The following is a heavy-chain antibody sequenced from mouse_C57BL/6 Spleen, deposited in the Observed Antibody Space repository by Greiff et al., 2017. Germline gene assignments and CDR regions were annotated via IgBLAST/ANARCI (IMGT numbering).Heavy chain of an antibody. Sequence: VQLQQSGAELAKPGASVKLSCKASGYTFTSYWMHWVKQRPGQGLEWIGYINPSSGYTKYNQKFKDKATLTADKSSSTAYMQLSSLTYEDSAVYYCARGYYDYDDWFAYWGQGTLVTVSA. CDR1: GYTFTSYW. V-gene: IGHV1-7*01. D-gene: IGHD2-4*01. CDR3: ARGYYDYDDWFAY. CDR2: INPSSGYT. J-gene: IGHJ3*01.